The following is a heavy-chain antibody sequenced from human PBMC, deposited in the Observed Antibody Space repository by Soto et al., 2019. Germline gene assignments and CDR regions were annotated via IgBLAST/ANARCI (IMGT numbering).Heavy chain of an antibody. D-gene: IGHD2-2*01. J-gene: IGHJ6*02. V-gene: IGHV3-74*01. Sequence: EVQLVESGGGLVQPGGSLRLSCAASGFTFSSYWMHWVRQAPGKGLVWVSRINSDGSSTSYADSVKGRFTISRDNAKNTLYLQMNSLRAEDTVVYYCAREDVQLPPYGMDVWGQGTTVTVSS. CDR1: GFTFSSYW. CDR3: AREDVQLPPYGMDV. CDR2: INSDGSST.